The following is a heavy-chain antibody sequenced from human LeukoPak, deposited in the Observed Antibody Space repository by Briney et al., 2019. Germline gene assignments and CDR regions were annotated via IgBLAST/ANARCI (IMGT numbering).Heavy chain of an antibody. CDR3: ARDKVHYDSSGYYPYPDY. D-gene: IGHD3-22*01. CDR2: ISSSSSYI. CDR1: GFTFSSYS. Sequence: TGGSLRLSCAASGFTFSSYSMNWVRQAPGKGLEWVSSISSSSSYIYYADSVKGRFTISRDNAKNSLYLQMNSLRAEDTAVYYCARDKVHYDSSGYYPYPDYWGQGTLVTVSS. J-gene: IGHJ4*02. V-gene: IGHV3-21*01.